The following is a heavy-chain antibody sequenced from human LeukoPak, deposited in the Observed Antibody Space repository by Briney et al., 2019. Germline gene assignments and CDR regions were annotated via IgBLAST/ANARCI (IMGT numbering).Heavy chain of an antibody. V-gene: IGHV1-8*01. CDR1: GYTFTNYD. J-gene: IGHJ3*02. CDR2: MSPNNGDT. Sequence: GASVKVSCKTSGYTFTNYDINWVRQATGQGLEWLGWMSPNNGDTGYAQKFQGRVTMTEDTSTDTAYMELSSLRSEDTAVYYCATGPGAFDIWGQGTMVTVSS. CDR3: ATGPGAFDI.